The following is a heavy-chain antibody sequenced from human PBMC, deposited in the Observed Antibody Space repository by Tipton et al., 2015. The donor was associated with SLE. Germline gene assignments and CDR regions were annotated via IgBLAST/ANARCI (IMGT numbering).Heavy chain of an antibody. CDR2: IRYDGSNK. CDR3: ARDLNQWLVTGFDY. J-gene: IGHJ4*02. Sequence: QLVQSGGGVVQPGGSLRLSCAASGFTFSSYGMHWVRQAPGKGLEWVAFIRYDGSNKYYADSVKGRFTISRDNSKNTLYLQMNSLRAEDTAVYYCARDLNQWLVTGFDYWGQGTLVTVSS. D-gene: IGHD6-19*01. V-gene: IGHV3-30*02. CDR1: GFTFSSYG.